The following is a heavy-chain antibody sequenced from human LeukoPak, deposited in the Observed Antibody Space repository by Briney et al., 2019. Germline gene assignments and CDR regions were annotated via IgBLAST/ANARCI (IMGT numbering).Heavy chain of an antibody. Sequence: GGSLRLSCAASGFTFSSYAMHWVRQAPGKGLEWVSVISYDGSNKYYADSVKGRFTISRDNSKNTLYLQMNSLRVEDTAVYYCARNLPKYCGGDCYPVFGGQGTLVTVSS. CDR1: GFTFSSYA. CDR3: ARNLPKYCGGDCYPVF. CDR2: ISYDGSNK. D-gene: IGHD2-21*02. J-gene: IGHJ4*02. V-gene: IGHV3-30*04.